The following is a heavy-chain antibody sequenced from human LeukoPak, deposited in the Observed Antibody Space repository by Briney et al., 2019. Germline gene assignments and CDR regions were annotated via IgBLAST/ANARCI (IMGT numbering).Heavy chain of an antibody. CDR3: ATAYYDSSGYYFDY. CDR2: FDPEDGEK. D-gene: IGHD3-22*01. V-gene: IGHV1-24*01. Sequence: ASVKVSCKVSGYTLTELSMHWVRQAPGKGLEWMGGFDPEDGEKIYAQKFQGRVTMTEDTSTDTAYMELSSLRSEDTAVYYCATAYYDSSGYYFDYWGQGTLVTVSS. CDR1: GYTLTELS. J-gene: IGHJ4*02.